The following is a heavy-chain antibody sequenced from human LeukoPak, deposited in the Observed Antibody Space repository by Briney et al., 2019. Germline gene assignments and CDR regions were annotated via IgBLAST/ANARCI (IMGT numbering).Heavy chain of an antibody. V-gene: IGHV4-34*01. CDR2: INHSGST. J-gene: IGHJ5*02. Sequence: SETLSLTCAVYGGSFSGYYWSWIRQPPGKGLEWIGEINHSGSTNYNPSLKSRVTISVDTSKNQFSLKLSSVTAADTAVYYCARARGWLRPGFDPLGQGTLVTVSS. CDR3: ARARGWLRPGFDP. D-gene: IGHD5-12*01. CDR1: GGSFSGYY.